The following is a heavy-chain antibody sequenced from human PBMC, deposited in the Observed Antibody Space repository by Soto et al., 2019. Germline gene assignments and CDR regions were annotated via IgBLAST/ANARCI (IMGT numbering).Heavy chain of an antibody. V-gene: IGHV4-30-2*01. Sequence: QLQLQESGSGLVKPSQTLSLTCAVSGGSIRSGGYSWTWIRQPPGKALEWIGYIYHSGNTHSNPSLTSRVTIAGDRSKNQFTLNLSSVTAAWTAVYYCASKVAADDALDGWGQGTMVTVSA. CDR3: ASKVAADDALDG. J-gene: IGHJ3*01. D-gene: IGHD2-15*01. CDR1: GGSIRSGGYS. CDR2: IYHSGNT.